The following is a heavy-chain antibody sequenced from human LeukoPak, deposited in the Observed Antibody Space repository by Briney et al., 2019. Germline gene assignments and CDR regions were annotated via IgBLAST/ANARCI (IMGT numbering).Heavy chain of an antibody. CDR1: GFTFSSYS. CDR2: ITGDCNYI. D-gene: IGHD3-3*01. J-gene: IGHJ4*02. Sequence: GGSLRLSCAASGFTFSSYSMNWVRQAPGKGLEWVSSITGDCNYIFYADSVKGRFTISRDNAQNSLFLELNSLRGEDTAVYYCARERNFYYFDYWGQGALVTVSS. CDR3: ARERNFYYFDY. V-gene: IGHV3-21*01.